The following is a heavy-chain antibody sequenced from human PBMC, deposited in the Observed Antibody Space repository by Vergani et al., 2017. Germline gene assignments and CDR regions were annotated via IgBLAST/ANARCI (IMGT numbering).Heavy chain of an antibody. Sequence: EVQLVESGGGLVKPGGSLRLSCAASGFTFSSYSMNWVRQAPGTGLEWVSSISSSSSYIYYADSVKGRFTISRDNAKNSLYLQMNSLRAEDTAVYYCARDRSRGVTIFGVVKGWFDPWGQGTLVTVSS. CDR3: ARDRSRGVTIFGVVKGWFDP. V-gene: IGHV3-21*01. CDR1: GFTFSSYS. J-gene: IGHJ5*02. CDR2: ISSSSSYI. D-gene: IGHD3-3*01.